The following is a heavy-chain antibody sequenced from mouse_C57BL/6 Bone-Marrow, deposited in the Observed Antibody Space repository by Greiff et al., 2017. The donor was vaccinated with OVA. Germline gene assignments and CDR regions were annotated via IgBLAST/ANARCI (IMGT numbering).Heavy chain of an antibody. D-gene: IGHD1-1*01. V-gene: IGHV1-81*01. CDR1: GYTFTSYG. CDR3: ARWGYGSSYAMDY. J-gene: IGHJ4*01. Sequence: QVQLQQSGAELARPGASVKLSCKASGYTFTSYGISWVKQRTGQGLEWIGEIYPRSGNTYYNEKFKGKATLTADKSSRTAYMELRSLTSEDSAVYFCARWGYGSSYAMDYGGRGPSVTVTS. CDR2: IYPRSGNT.